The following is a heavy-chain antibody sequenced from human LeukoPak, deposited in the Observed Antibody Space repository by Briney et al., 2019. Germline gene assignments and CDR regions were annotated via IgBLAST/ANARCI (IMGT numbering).Heavy chain of an antibody. J-gene: IGHJ4*02. V-gene: IGHV3-73*01. CDR1: GFTFSGSA. D-gene: IGHD1-7*01. CDR3: TRSTYNWNYVFDY. Sequence: GGSLRLSCAASGFTFSGSAMHWVRQASGKGLEWVGRIRSKANSYATAYAASVKGRFTISRDDSKNTAYLQMNSLKTEDTAVCYCTRSTYNWNYVFDYWGQGTLVTVSS. CDR2: IRSKANSYAT.